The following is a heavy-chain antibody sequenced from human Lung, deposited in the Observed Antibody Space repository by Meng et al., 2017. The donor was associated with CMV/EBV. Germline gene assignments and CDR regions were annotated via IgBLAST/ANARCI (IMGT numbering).Heavy chain of an antibody. V-gene: IGHV4-34*01. CDR1: GGSFSGYY. CDR3: PSASSGWYNNWFDP. J-gene: IGHJ5*02. D-gene: IGHD6-19*01. CDR2: INHSGST. Sequence: SQTLSLTXSVDGGSFSGYYWSWIRQRPGKGLEWIGEINHSGSTYYNPFLKSRVTISVDTSKNQFSLKLSSVTAADTAVYYCPSASSGWYNNWFDPWGQGNXVTGAS.